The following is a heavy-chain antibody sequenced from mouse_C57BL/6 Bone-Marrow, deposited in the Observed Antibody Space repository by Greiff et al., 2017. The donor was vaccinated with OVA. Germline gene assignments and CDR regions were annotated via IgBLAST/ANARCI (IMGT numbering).Heavy chain of an antibody. Sequence: EVQLQQSGAELVRPGASVKLSCTASGFNIKDDYMHWVKQRPEQGMEWIGWIDPENGDTEYASKFQGKATITADTSSNTAYLQLSSLTSEDTAVYYCTKSLWPGGYWGQGTTLTVSS. CDR2: IDPENGDT. V-gene: IGHV14-4*01. J-gene: IGHJ2*01. CDR3: TKSLWPGGY. CDR1: GFNIKDDY.